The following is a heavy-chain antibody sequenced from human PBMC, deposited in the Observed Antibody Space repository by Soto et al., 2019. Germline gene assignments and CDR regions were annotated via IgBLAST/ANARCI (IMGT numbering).Heavy chain of an antibody. D-gene: IGHD5-12*01. Sequence: QVQLVQSGAEVKKPGASVKVSCKASGYTFTSYYMHWVRQAPGQGLEWMGIINPSGGSTSYAQKFQGRVTMTRDTSKSTVYMELSSLRSEDTAVYYCARERGYSGYDYYYYGMDVWGQGTTVTVSS. J-gene: IGHJ6*02. CDR2: INPSGGST. CDR3: ARERGYSGYDYYYYGMDV. CDR1: GYTFTSYY. V-gene: IGHV1-46*01.